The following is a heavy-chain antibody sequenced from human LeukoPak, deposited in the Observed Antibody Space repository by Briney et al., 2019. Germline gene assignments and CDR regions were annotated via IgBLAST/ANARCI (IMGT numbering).Heavy chain of an antibody. V-gene: IGHV4-59*01. CDR3: ARDSKAAAGKYYYYYGMDA. Sequence: SETLSLTCTVSGGSISSYYWSWIRQPPGKGLEWIGYIYYSGGTNYNPSLKSRVTISVDTSKNQFSLKLSSVTAADTAVYYCARDSKAAAGKYYYYYGMDAWGQGTTVTVSS. J-gene: IGHJ6*02. CDR2: IYYSGGT. D-gene: IGHD6-13*01. CDR1: GGSISSYY.